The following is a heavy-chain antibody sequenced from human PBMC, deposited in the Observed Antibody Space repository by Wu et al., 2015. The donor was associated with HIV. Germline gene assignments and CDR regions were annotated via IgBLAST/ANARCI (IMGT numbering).Heavy chain of an antibody. D-gene: IGHD3-10*01. CDR3: ARAPDYYGSGSEYNWFDP. J-gene: IGHJ5*02. CDR2: IIPIFGTA. CDR1: GGTFSSYA. V-gene: IGHV1-69*13. Sequence: QVQLVQSGAEVKKPGSSVKVSCKASGGTFSSYAISWVRQAPGQGLEWMGRIIPIFGTANYAQKFQGRVTITADESTSTAYMELSSLRSEDTAVYYCARAPDYYGSGSEYNWFDPGAREPWSPSPQ.